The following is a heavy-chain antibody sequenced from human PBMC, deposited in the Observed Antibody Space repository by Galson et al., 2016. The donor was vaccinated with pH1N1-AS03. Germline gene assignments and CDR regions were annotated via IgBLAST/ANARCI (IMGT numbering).Heavy chain of an antibody. J-gene: IGHJ6*02. CDR1: GGSISSGAHY. D-gene: IGHD2-21*01. Sequence: LSLTCTVSGGSISSGAHYWSWIRQHAGKGLEWIGHIYYSGSTYYNSSLKGRLTISVDTSKNQFSLKLSSVTAADTAVYYCGRHPRNSYSMDVWGQGTTVTVSS. CDR2: IYYSGST. V-gene: IGHV4-31*03. CDR3: GRHPRNSYSMDV.